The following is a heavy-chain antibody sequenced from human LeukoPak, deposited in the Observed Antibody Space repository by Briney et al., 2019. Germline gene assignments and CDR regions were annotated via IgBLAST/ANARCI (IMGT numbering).Heavy chain of an antibody. V-gene: IGHV3-48*04. Sequence: GGSLRLSCAASGFTFSSYSMNWVRQAPGKGLEWVSYISSSSSTIYYAESVKGRFTISRDNAKNSLYLQMNSLRAVDTAVYYCARESRDGYFDYWSQGTLVTVSS. J-gene: IGHJ4*02. CDR3: ARESRDGYFDY. D-gene: IGHD5-24*01. CDR1: GFTFSSYS. CDR2: ISSSSSTI.